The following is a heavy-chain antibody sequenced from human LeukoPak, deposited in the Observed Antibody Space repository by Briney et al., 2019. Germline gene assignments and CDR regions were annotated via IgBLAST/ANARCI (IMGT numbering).Heavy chain of an antibody. CDR2: IYHSGST. CDR1: GGSISSSNW. CDR3: ASGYSSSWRETIDY. J-gene: IGHJ4*02. Sequence: PSETLSLACAVSGGSISSSNWWSWVRQPPGKGLEWIGEIYHSGSTNYNPSLKSRVTISVDKSKNQFSLKLSSVTAADTAVYYCASGYSSSWRETIDYWGQGTLVTVSS. D-gene: IGHD6-13*01. V-gene: IGHV4-4*02.